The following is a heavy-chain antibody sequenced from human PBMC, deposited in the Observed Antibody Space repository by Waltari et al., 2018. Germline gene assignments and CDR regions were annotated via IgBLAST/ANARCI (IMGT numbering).Heavy chain of an antibody. CDR1: GFTFDDYA. D-gene: IGHD4-4*01. CDR3: AKDGTTLKNYYGLDV. Sequence: EVQLVESGGGLVQPGRSLRLSCAASGFTFDDYAMHWVGQAPGKGVEWVSGISRNSDRIGKADSVKCLFTISRDNAKNSLYLQMNSLRAEDTALYFCAKDGTTLKNYYGLDVWGQGTTVTVSS. V-gene: IGHV3-9*01. CDR2: ISRNSDRI. J-gene: IGHJ6*02.